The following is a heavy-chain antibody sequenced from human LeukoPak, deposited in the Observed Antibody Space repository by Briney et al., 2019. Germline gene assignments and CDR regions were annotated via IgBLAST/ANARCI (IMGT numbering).Heavy chain of an antibody. J-gene: IGHJ4*02. V-gene: IGHV3-33*01. Sequence: PGGSLRLSCAASGFTFSSYGMHWVRQAPGKGREWEAVIWYDGSNKYYADSVKGRFTISRDNSKNTLYLQMNSLRAEDTAVYYCAGTSPSMVANFDYWGQGTLVTVSS. CDR1: GFTFSSYG. D-gene: IGHD5-12*01. CDR3: AGTSPSMVANFDY. CDR2: IWYDGSNK.